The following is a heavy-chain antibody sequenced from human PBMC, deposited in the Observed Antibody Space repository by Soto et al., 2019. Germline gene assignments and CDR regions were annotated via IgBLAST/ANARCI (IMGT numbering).Heavy chain of an antibody. Sequence: QVQLVQSGAEVKKPGSSVKVSCKASGGTFSSYAISWVRQAPGQGLEWMGGVIPIFGTATYAQKFQGRVTITADESTSTDYMELSSLRSEDTAVYYCARDPWGVVVVAATGGYYGMGVWGQGTTVTVSS. CDR2: VIPIFGTA. CDR1: GGTFSSYA. V-gene: IGHV1-69*12. J-gene: IGHJ6*02. CDR3: ARDPWGVVVVAATGGYYGMGV. D-gene: IGHD2-15*01.